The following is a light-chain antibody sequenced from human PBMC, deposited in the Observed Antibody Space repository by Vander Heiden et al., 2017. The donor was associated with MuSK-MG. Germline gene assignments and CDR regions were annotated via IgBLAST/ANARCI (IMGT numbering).Light chain of an antibody. CDR2: TTS. CDR1: HSLTMY. J-gene: IGKJ1*01. Sequence: DIQMTQSLSLLAASVGARATISCPARHSLTMYLNWYQHKPGQSPNLLVYTTSNLHAGVPSRFGGSGSGTDFTLTINRLQPEDVATYYCLQGVRTPLTFGQGTRVEIK. CDR3: LQGVRTPLT. V-gene: IGKV1-39*01.